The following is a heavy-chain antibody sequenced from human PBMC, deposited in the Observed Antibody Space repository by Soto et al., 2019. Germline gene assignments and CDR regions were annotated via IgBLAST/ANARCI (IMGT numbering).Heavy chain of an antibody. CDR1: GFTFDDYA. J-gene: IGHJ5*02. V-gene: IGHV3-9*01. CDR2: ISWNSGTK. D-gene: IGHD6-13*01. CDR3: SKGGIAGPPPFWCDA. Sequence: EVQLVESGGGLVQPGRSLRLSCVASGFTFDDYAMHWVRQAPGKGLEWVSGISWNSGTKGYADSVKGRFTISRDNGKDSLYLQINHLRAEDTALYYLSKGGIAGPPPFWCDAWGQGTLVTVSS.